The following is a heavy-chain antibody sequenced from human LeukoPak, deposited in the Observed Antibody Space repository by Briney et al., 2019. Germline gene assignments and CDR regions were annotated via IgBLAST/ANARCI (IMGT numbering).Heavy chain of an antibody. CDR3: ARGEWELPFDY. Sequence: SETLSLTCAVYGGSFSGYYWSWTRQPPGKGLEWIGEINHSGSTNYNPSLKSRVTISVDTSKNQFSLKLSSVTAADTAVYYCARGEWELPFDYWGQGTLVTVSS. J-gene: IGHJ4*02. V-gene: IGHV4-34*01. D-gene: IGHD1-26*01. CDR1: GGSFSGYY. CDR2: INHSGST.